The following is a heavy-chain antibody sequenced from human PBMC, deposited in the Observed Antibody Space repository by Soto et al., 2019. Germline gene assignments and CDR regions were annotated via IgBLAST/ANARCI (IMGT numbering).Heavy chain of an antibody. V-gene: IGHV4-31*03. CDR2: IYYSGST. CDR3: ARRQQNYNYYMDV. CDR1: GGSISSGGYY. J-gene: IGHJ6*03. Sequence: QVQLQESGPGLVKPSQTLSLTCTVSGGSISSGGYYWSWIRQHPGKGLEWIGYIYYSGSTYYNPYLKSRVTVSVATSKNRFSVKLSSLTAADPAVDYCARRQQNYNYYMDVWGTGTTVTVSS.